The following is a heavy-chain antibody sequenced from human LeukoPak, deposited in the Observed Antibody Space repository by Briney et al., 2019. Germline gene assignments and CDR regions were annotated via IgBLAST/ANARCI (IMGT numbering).Heavy chain of an antibody. CDR1: GGSITIHY. Sequence: SETLSLTCTASGGSITIHYWSLIRQPPGKGLEWIGYIYYSGSTSYNPSLKSRVTISVDTSKNQLSLKLSSVTAADTAVYYCARVLSWAFDIWGQGTMVTVSS. CDR2: IYYSGST. J-gene: IGHJ3*02. D-gene: IGHD3-16*02. V-gene: IGHV4-59*11. CDR3: ARVLSWAFDI.